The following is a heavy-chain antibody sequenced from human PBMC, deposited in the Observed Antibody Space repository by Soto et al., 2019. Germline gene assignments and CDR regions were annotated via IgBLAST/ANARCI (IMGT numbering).Heavy chain of an antibody. CDR3: ARGFVAVAGYDY. V-gene: IGHV1-2*02. CDR2: INPNSGGT. J-gene: IGHJ4*02. D-gene: IGHD6-19*01. Sequence: GASVKVSCKASGYTFTGYYMHWVRQAPGQGLEWMGWINPNSGGTNYVQKFQGRVTMTRDTSISTAYMELSRLRSDDTAVYYCARGFVAVAGYDYWGQGTLVTVSS. CDR1: GYTFTGYY.